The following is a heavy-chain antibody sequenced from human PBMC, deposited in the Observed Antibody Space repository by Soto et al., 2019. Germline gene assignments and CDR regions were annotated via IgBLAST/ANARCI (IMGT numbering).Heavy chain of an antibody. CDR3: ARDPNPRGDYVRSYYFDY. Sequence: EVQLVESGGGLVKPGGSLRLSCAASGFTFSSYSMNWVRQAPGKGLEWVSSISSSSSYIYYADSVKGRFTISRDNAKNSLYLQMSSLRAEDTAVYYCARDPNPRGDYVRSYYFDYWGQGTLVTVSS. V-gene: IGHV3-21*01. CDR1: GFTFSSYS. D-gene: IGHD4-17*01. CDR2: ISSSSSYI. J-gene: IGHJ4*02.